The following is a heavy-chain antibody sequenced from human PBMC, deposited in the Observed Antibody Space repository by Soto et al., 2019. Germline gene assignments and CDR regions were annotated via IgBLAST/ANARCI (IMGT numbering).Heavy chain of an antibody. D-gene: IGHD1-1*01. Sequence: DVQILESGGGLVEPGGSLRLSCAASGFSVSTYGVTWVRQGPGKGREWVSGVSGGSGATHYRDSVKGRFTITTDYPENTAYLQMNSLRVEDTAVYYCTRWNGYGDLWGQGILVTVS. J-gene: IGHJ5*02. CDR3: TRWNGYGDL. CDR2: VSGGSGAT. CDR1: GFSVSTYG. V-gene: IGHV3-23*01.